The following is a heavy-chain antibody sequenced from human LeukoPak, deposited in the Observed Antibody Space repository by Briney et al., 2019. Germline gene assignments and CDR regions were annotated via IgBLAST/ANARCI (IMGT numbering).Heavy chain of an antibody. CDR1: GYTFTSYG. CDR2: ISAYNGNT. J-gene: IGHJ4*02. V-gene: IGHV1-18*01. CDR3: AREYGIAVAGTGDY. Sequence: ASVKVSCKASGYTFTSYGISWVRQTPGQGLEWMGWISAYNGNTNYAQKLQGRVTMTTDTSTSTAYMGLRSLRSDDTAVYYCAREYGIAVAGTGDYWGQGTPVTVPS. D-gene: IGHD6-19*01.